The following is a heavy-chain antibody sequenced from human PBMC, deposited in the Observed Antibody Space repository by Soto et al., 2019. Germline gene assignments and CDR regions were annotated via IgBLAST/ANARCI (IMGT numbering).Heavy chain of an antibody. J-gene: IGHJ5*02. V-gene: IGHV4-59*01. CDR1: GGSISRYS. Sequence: QVQLQESGPGLVKPSETLSLTCSVSGGSISRYSWSWMRQAPGNGLEWIGYIFYSETTNYNPSLKSRATISIDTSKNQFSLKVNSVTAADTAVYYCARLSSGSWNWFDPWCQGTLVIVSS. CDR2: IFYSETT. D-gene: IGHD2-15*01. CDR3: ARLSSGSWNWFDP.